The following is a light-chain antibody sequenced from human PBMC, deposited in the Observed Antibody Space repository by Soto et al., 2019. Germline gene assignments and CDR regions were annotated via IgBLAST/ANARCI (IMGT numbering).Light chain of an antibody. V-gene: IGLV2-23*01. Sequence: QSVLTQPASVSGSPGQSITISCTGTSSDVGSYNLVSRYQQHPGKAPKLLFYEGSKRPSGVSNRFSGSKSGNTASLTISGLQAEDEADYYCCSYAGSSTVVFGGGTKLTVL. CDR1: SSDVGSYNL. CDR3: CSYAGSSTVV. J-gene: IGLJ2*01. CDR2: EGS.